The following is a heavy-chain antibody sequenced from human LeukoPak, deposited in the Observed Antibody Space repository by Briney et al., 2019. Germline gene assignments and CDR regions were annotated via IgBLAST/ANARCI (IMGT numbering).Heavy chain of an antibody. V-gene: IGHV3-30*18. Sequence: PGGSLRLSCAASGFTFSSYGMHWVRQAPGKGLEWVAVISYDGSNKYYADSVKGRFTISRDNSKNTLYLQMNSLRAEDTAVYYCAKDHQYDILTLSFTLDYWGQGTLVTVSS. J-gene: IGHJ4*02. CDR2: ISYDGSNK. D-gene: IGHD3-9*01. CDR1: GFTFSSYG. CDR3: AKDHQYDILTLSFTLDY.